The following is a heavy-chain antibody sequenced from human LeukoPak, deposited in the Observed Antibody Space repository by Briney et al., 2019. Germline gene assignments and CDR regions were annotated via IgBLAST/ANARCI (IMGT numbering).Heavy chain of an antibody. V-gene: IGHV6-1*01. D-gene: IGHD1-26*01. Sequence: SQTLSLTCAISGDSVSSNSAAWNWIRQSPSRGLEWLGRTYYRSKWYNDYAVSVKSRITINPDTSKNQFSLQLNSVTPEDTAVYYCARVLLGIVGATGVSGPFDYWGQGTLVTVSS. CDR1: GDSVSSNSAA. J-gene: IGHJ4*02. CDR3: ARVLLGIVGATGVSGPFDY. CDR2: TYYRSKWYN.